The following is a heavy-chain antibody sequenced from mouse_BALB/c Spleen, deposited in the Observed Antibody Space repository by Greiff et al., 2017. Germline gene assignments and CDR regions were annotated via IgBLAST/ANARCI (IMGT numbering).Heavy chain of an antibody. Sequence: EVQGVESGGGLVKPGGSLKLSCAASGFTFSSYAMSWVRQSPEKRLEWVAEISSGGSYTYYPDTVTGRFTNSRDNAKNTLYLEMSSLRSEDTAMYYCARDQTGTGAFDYWGQGTTLTVSS. CDR1: GFTFSSYA. CDR3: ARDQTGTGAFDY. D-gene: IGHD4-1*01. J-gene: IGHJ2*01. V-gene: IGHV5-9-4*01. CDR2: ISSGGSYT.